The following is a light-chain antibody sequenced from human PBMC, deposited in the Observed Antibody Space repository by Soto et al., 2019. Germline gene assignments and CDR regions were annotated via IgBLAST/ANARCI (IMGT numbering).Light chain of an antibody. CDR3: QQYGSSLVFT. V-gene: IGKV3-20*01. Sequence: EIVLTQSPGTLSLSPGERATLSCRASQSVSSSYLAWYQQKPGQAPRLLIYGASSRATGIPDRFSGSGSGTDFTLTISRLAPEDFEVYYCQQYGSSLVFTFGPGTKVVIK. CDR2: GAS. CDR1: QSVSSSY. J-gene: IGKJ3*01.